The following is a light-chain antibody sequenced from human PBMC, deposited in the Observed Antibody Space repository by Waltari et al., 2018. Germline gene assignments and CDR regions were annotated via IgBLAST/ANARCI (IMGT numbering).Light chain of an antibody. Sequence: QSALTQPASVSGSPGQSITISCTGTSSDVGGYNYVSWYQQHPGKAPKLLMYEVSNRPSGVSNRCSVSKSGNTASLTISGLQAEDEADYYCSSYTSSSTVVFGGGTKLTVL. CDR1: SSDVGGYNY. J-gene: IGLJ2*01. V-gene: IGLV2-14*01. CDR2: EVS. CDR3: SSYTSSSTVV.